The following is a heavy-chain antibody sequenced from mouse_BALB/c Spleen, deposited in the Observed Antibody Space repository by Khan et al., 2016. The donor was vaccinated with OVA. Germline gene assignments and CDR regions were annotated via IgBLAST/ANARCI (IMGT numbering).Heavy chain of an antibody. CDR2: ISSVAYSI. J-gene: IGHJ3*01. Sequence: EVELVESGGGLVQPGGSRKLSCAASGFTFIDYGMAWVRQPPGKGPEWIAFISSVAYSIYYADTVTGRFTISRENAKNTLYLEMGSLRSDDTAMYYCVRGGFAYWGQGTLVTVSA. V-gene: IGHV5-15*02. CDR1: GFTFIDYG. CDR3: VRGGFAY.